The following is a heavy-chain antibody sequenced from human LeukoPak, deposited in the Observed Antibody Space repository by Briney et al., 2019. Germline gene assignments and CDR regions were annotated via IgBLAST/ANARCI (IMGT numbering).Heavy chain of an antibody. CDR3: TRVFVGDEYSSSGY. D-gene: IGHD6-13*01. CDR1: GFTFSRYY. CDR2: INSDGRST. Sequence: GGSLRLSYAASGFTFSRYYMHWVRQAPGKGLVWVSRINSDGRSTTYADSVRGRFTVSRDNAKNTLYLQMNSLKVEDTAMCYCTRVFVGDEYSSSGYWGQGTLVTVSS. V-gene: IGHV3-74*01. J-gene: IGHJ4*02.